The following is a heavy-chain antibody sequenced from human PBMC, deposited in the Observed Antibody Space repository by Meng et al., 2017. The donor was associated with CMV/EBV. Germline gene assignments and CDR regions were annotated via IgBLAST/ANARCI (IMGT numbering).Heavy chain of an antibody. Sequence: GESLKISCAASGFTFSSYAMSWARQAPGKGLEWVSAISGSGGSTYYADSVKGRFTISRDNSKNTLYLQMNSLRAEDTAVYYCAKAFYYYDSSGPYYFDYWGQGTLVTVSS. CDR3: AKAFYYYDSSGPYYFDY. J-gene: IGHJ4*02. CDR2: ISGSGGST. V-gene: IGHV3-23*01. CDR1: GFTFSSYA. D-gene: IGHD3-22*01.